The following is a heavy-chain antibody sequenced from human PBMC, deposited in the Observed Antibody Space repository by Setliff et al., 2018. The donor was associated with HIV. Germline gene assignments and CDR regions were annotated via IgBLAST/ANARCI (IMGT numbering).Heavy chain of an antibody. V-gene: IGHV1-18*01. CDR2: ISAYNGNT. CDR3: ARGTAPRPASVLEFLEWLFPNWFDP. J-gene: IGHJ5*02. CDR1: GYTFTSYG. Sequence: GASVKVSCKASGYTFTSYGISWVRQAPGQGLEWMGWISAYNGNTNYAQQLQGRVTLTTDTSTSTAYMELSSLRSDDTAVYYCARGTAPRPASVLEFLEWLFPNWFDPWGQGTLVTVSS. D-gene: IGHD3-3*02.